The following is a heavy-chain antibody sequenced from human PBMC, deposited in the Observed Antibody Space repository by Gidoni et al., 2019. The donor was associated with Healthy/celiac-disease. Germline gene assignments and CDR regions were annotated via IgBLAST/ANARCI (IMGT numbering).Heavy chain of an antibody. CDR1: GGTSSSYA. J-gene: IGHJ4*02. Sequence: QVQLVQSGAEVKKPGSSVKVSCKASGGTSSSYAISWVRQAPGQGLEWMGGIIPIFGTANYAQKFQGRVTITADKSTSTAYMELSSLRSEDTAVYYCARAICSGGSCYTYYFDYWGQGTLVTVSS. CDR2: IIPIFGTA. D-gene: IGHD2-15*01. V-gene: IGHV1-69*06. CDR3: ARAICSGGSCYTYYFDY.